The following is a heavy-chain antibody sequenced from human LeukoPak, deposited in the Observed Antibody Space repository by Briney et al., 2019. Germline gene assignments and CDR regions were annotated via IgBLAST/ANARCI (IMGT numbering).Heavy chain of an antibody. Sequence: GGSLRLSCAASGFTFFSFWMSWVRQAPGKGLEWVASIKQDGSEKHYVDSVQGRFTISRDNIKKSLYLQMNSLRAEDTAVYYCAKGGSYYVFDYWGQGTLVTVSS. CDR3: AKGGSYYVFDY. J-gene: IGHJ4*02. CDR2: IKQDGSEK. V-gene: IGHV3-7*03. CDR1: GFTFFSFW. D-gene: IGHD1-26*01.